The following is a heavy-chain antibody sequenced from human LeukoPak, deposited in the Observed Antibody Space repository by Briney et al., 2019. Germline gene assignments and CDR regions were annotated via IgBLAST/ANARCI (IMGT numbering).Heavy chain of an antibody. CDR2: ISYDGSNK. D-gene: IGHD3-10*01. J-gene: IGHJ4*02. CDR1: GFTFSSYA. Sequence: PGGSLRLSCAASGFTFSSYAMHWVRQAPGKGLEWVAVISYDGSNKYYADSVKGRFTISRDNSKNTLYLQMNSLRAEDTAVYYCARAVVRGPYDYWGQGTLVTVSS. CDR3: ARAVVRGPYDY. V-gene: IGHV3-30-3*01.